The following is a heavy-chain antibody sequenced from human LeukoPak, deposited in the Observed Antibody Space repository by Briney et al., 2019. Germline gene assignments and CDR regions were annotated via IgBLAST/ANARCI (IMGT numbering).Heavy chain of an antibody. V-gene: IGHV4-34*01. J-gene: IGHJ5*02. CDR2: INHSGST. CDR1: GGSFSGYY. CDR3: ARVRGYGSGGWWFDP. D-gene: IGHD3-10*01. Sequence: SETLSLTWAVYGGSFSGYYWSWIRQPPGKGLEWIGEINHSGSTNYNPSLKSRVTISVDTSKNQFSLKLSSVTAADTAVYYCARVRGYGSGGWWFDPWGQGTLVTVSS.